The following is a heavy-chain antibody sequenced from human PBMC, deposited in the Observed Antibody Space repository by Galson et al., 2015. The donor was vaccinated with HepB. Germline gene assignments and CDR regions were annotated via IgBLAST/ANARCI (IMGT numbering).Heavy chain of an antibody. CDR3: AKGGDSSSWLINNYYYGMDV. CDR1: GFTFDDYA. D-gene: IGHD6-13*01. Sequence: SLRLSCAASGFTFDDYAMHWVRQAPGKGLEWVAVIWYDGSNKYYADSVKGRFTISRDNSKNTLYLQMNSLRAEDTAVYYCAKGGDSSSWLINNYYYGMDVWGQGTTVTVSS. V-gene: IGHV3-33*06. CDR2: IWYDGSNK. J-gene: IGHJ6*02.